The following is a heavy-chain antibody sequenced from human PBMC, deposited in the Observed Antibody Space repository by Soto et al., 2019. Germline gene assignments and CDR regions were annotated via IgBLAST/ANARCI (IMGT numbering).Heavy chain of an antibody. Sequence: QVQLQESGPGLVKPSQTLSLTCTVSGASISGGDYYWTWIRRPPGKGLEWIGSIYYTGNTYSNPSLESRLSISLDPSNNQFALRLTSVTAPDTAIYYCASATYDSSTYYLDYWGQGTLATVSS. CDR3: ASATYDSSTYYLDY. CDR1: GASISGGDYY. D-gene: IGHD3-22*01. J-gene: IGHJ4*02. CDR2: IYYTGNT. V-gene: IGHV4-30-4*01.